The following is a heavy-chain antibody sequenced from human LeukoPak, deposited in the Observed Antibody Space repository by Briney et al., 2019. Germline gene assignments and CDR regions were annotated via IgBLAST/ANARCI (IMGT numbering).Heavy chain of an antibody. V-gene: IGHV4-59*08. Sequence: SETLSLTCTVSGGSISSYYWSWIRQPPGKGLEWIGYIYYSGSTNYNPSLKSRVTISVDTSKNQFSLTLSFVTAADTAVYYCARQHDSYYYYYIDAWGSGTTVTVSS. J-gene: IGHJ6*03. CDR2: IYYSGST. CDR3: ARQHDSYYYYYIDA. CDR1: GGSISSYY.